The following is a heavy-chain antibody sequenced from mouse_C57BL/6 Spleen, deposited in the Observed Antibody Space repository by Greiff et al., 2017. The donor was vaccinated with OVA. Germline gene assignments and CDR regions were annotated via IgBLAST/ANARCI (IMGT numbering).Heavy chain of an antibody. CDR3: ARKNYGSSSYYFDY. D-gene: IGHD1-1*01. V-gene: IGHV1-54*01. J-gene: IGHJ2*01. CDR2: INPGSGGT. Sequence: VQLVESGAELVRPGTSVKVSCKASGYAFTNYLIEWVKQRPGQGLEWIGVINPGSGGTNYNEKFKGKATLTADKSSSTAYMQLSSLTSEDSAVYFCARKNYGSSSYYFDYWGQGTTLTVSS. CDR1: GYAFTNYL.